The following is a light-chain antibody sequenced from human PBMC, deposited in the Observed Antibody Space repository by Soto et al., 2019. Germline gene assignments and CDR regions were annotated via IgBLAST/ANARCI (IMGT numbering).Light chain of an antibody. CDR1: QTIFYTSSNKNY. V-gene: IGKV4-1*01. CDR2: WAS. Sequence: DIVMTQSPDSLAVSLGERATIHCKSSQTIFYTSSNKNYLAWYQQRPGQPPKLLIYWASDRESGVPNRFSGSGSGTDFTLTISGLQAEDVALYYCQQCYSTPFTFGPGTRLDIK. J-gene: IGKJ3*01. CDR3: QQCYSTPFT.